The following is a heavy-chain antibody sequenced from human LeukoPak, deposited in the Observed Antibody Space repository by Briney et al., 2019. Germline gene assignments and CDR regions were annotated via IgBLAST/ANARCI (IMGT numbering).Heavy chain of an antibody. CDR1: GGTFSIYA. D-gene: IGHD5-18*01. J-gene: IGHJ4*02. CDR2: IIPIFGTA. V-gene: IGHV1-69*01. Sequence: SVKVSCTASGGTFSIYAISWVRQAPGQGLEWMGGIIPIFGTANYAQKLQGRVTITADESTSTAYMELSSLISEDTAVYYCARVDTAMVEFDYWGQGTLVTVSS. CDR3: ARVDTAMVEFDY.